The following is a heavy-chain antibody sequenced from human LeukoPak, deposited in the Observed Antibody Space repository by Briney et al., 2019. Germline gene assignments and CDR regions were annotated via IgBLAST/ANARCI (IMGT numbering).Heavy chain of an antibody. CDR1: GLTISNYA. V-gene: IGHV3-23*01. Sequence: GGSRRLSCGAFGLTISNYALIWVRQAPGKGLEWVSAITGSGGRTYYTNSVKGRFTISRDNSRNTLFLQMNSLRVEDTAVYYCAKDPNGDYIGAFDFWGQGTMVTVSS. D-gene: IGHD4-17*01. J-gene: IGHJ3*01. CDR3: AKDPNGDYIGAFDF. CDR2: ITGSGGRT.